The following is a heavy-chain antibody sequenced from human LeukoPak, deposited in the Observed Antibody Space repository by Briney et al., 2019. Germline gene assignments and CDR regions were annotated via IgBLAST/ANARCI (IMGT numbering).Heavy chain of an antibody. CDR3: TVTTLYYYYYYGMDV. J-gene: IGHJ6*04. Sequence: GGSLRLSCAASGFTFSNAWTSWVRQAPGKGLEWVGRIKSKTDGGTTDYAAPVKGRFTISRDDSKNTLYLQMNSLKTEDTAVYYCTVTTLYYYYYYGMDVWGKGTTVTVSS. D-gene: IGHD4-17*01. V-gene: IGHV3-15*01. CDR2: IKSKTDGGTT. CDR1: GFTFSNAW.